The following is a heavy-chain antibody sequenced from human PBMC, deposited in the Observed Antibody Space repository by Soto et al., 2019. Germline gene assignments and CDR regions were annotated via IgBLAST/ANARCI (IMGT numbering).Heavy chain of an antibody. J-gene: IGHJ5*02. CDR3: ARDCSSTSCYIPWFDP. V-gene: IGHV1-69*01. CDR2: IIPIFGTA. Sequence: QVQLVQSGAEVKKPGSSVKVSCKASGGTFSSYAISWVRQAPGQGLEWMGGIIPIFGTANYAQKFQGRVTITADESTSTAYMELSSRRSEDTAVYYCARDCSSTSCYIPWFDPWGQGTLVTVSS. D-gene: IGHD2-2*02. CDR1: GGTFSSYA.